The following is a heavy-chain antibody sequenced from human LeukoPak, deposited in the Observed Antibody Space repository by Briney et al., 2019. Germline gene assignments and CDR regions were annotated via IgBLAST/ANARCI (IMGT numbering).Heavy chain of an antibody. D-gene: IGHD2-2*01. CDR3: ARVRSPLQLLSFYYYYYGMDV. CDR1: GYTFTGYY. Sequence: ASVKVSCKASGYTFTGYYMHWVRQAPGQGLEWMGWINPNSGGTNYAQKFQGRVTMTRDTSISTAYMELSSLRSEDTAVYYCARVRSPLQLLSFYYYYYGMDVWGQGTTVTVSS. J-gene: IGHJ6*02. V-gene: IGHV1-2*02. CDR2: INPNSGGT.